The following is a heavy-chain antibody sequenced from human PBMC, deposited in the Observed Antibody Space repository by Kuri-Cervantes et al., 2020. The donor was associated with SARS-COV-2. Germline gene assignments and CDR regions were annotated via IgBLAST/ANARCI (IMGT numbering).Heavy chain of an antibody. CDR2: TSGSVGSA. CDR1: GFTMSDYY. Sequence: ETLSLTCAASGFTMSDYYMTWIRHAPGKGLEWVSATSGSVGSAYYADSVKGRFTISRDNSKNAMYLQMNSLRAEDTAVYDCAKGHDYSNTRGWVDPWGQGTLVTVSS. J-gene: IGHJ5*02. D-gene: IGHD4-11*01. V-gene: IGHV3-23*01. CDR3: AKGHDYSNTRGWVDP.